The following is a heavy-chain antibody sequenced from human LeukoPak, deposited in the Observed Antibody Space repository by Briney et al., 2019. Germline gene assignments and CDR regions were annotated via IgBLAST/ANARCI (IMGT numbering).Heavy chain of an antibody. V-gene: IGHV3-23*01. CDR3: AKAWGDCNANSCGRYFDY. CDR2: ISGSGGTT. Sequence: GGSLRLSCAASGFTFSNYAMSWVRQAPGKGLEWVSTISGSGGTTFYADPVKGRFTISRDNSKNTLYLQMNSLRAEDTAVYYCAKAWGDCNANSCGRYFDYWGQGTLVTVSS. D-gene: IGHD2-15*01. J-gene: IGHJ4*02. CDR1: GFTFSNYA.